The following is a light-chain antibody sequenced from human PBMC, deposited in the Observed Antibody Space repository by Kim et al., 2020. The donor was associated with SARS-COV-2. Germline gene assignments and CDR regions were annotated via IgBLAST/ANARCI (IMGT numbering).Light chain of an antibody. Sequence: GKKTTISSPGSNSNIGNHYVSWYQHLPGTAPKLLLYDNNKRPSGIPDRFSGSKSGTSATLGITGLQTGDEADYYCVTWDISLSEVLFGGGTQLTVL. J-gene: IGLJ2*01. CDR1: NSNIGNHY. CDR2: DNN. CDR3: VTWDISLSEVL. V-gene: IGLV1-51*01.